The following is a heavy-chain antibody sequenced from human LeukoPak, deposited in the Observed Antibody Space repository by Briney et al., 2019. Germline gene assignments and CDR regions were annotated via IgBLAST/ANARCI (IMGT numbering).Heavy chain of an antibody. V-gene: IGHV3-23*01. J-gene: IGHJ4*02. D-gene: IGHD1-14*01. CDR3: AKDPDKRYYFDY. Sequence: GGSLRLSCAASGFTFSSYAMSWLRQAPGKGLEGVSDISGSGGSTYYADSVKGRFTISRDNSKNTLYLQMNSLRAEDTAVYYCAKDPDKRYYFDYWGQGTLVTVSS. CDR1: GFTFSSYA. CDR2: ISGSGGST.